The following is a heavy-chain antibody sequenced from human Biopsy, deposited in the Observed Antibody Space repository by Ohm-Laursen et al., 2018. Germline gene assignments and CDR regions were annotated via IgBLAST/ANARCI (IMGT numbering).Heavy chain of an antibody. CDR1: GDSVTKYY. V-gene: IGHV4-59*02. Sequence: GTLFLTCTVSGDSVTKYYWSWIRQPPGKGLEWIGHIYYSVMTNYNPSLQSRVSISVDTSRNQVSLTLSSVTAADTAVYYCARDSGILNYGNFKYYHYYGMDVWGQGPKVTVS. D-gene: IGHD4-11*01. CDR3: ARDSGILNYGNFKYYHYYGMDV. CDR2: IYYSVMT. J-gene: IGHJ6*02.